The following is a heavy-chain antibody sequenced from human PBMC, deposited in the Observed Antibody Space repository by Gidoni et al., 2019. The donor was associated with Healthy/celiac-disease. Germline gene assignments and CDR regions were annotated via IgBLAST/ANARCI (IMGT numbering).Heavy chain of an antibody. CDR3: ARDAVAGTGFDY. J-gene: IGHJ4*02. CDR2: GST. V-gene: IGHV4-59*01. Sequence: GSTNYNPSLKSRVTISVDTSKNQFSLKLSSVTAADTAVYYCARDAVAGTGFDYWGQGTLVTVSS. D-gene: IGHD6-19*01.